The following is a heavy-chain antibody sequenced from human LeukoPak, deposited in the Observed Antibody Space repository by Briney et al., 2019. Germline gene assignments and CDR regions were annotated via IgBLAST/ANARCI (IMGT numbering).Heavy chain of an antibody. V-gene: IGHV4-59*01. CDR3: ATVAVIRGVTYFDY. D-gene: IGHD3-10*01. Sequence: PETLSLTCTVSGGSISSYYWSWIRQPPGKGLEWIAYLFYSGSTDYNPSLESRVTTSVDTSKNQFSLKLRSVTAADTAVYYCATVAVIRGVTYFDYWGQGTLVTVSS. CDR1: GGSISSYY. J-gene: IGHJ4*02. CDR2: LFYSGST.